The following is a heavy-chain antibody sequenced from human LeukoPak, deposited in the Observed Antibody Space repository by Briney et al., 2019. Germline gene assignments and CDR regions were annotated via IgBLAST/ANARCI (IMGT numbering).Heavy chain of an antibody. V-gene: IGHV3-33*01. CDR3: ARDCTMVRGAIIGYYGMDV. CDR1: GFTFSSYA. Sequence: GGPLRLSCAAAGFTFSSYAVHVRRLARDRGVGLGAVIWGEGSNKYYAASVKGRFPNSRDNSKNTLYLQLNSPTAEATAVYYCARDCTMVRGAIIGYYGMDVWGQGTTVSVSS. D-gene: IGHD3-10*01. CDR2: IWGEGSNK. J-gene: IGHJ6*02.